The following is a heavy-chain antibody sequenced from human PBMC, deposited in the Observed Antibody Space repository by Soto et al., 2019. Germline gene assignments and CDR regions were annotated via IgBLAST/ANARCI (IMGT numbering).Heavy chain of an antibody. D-gene: IGHD6-19*01. CDR1: GYTFTSYG. CDR3: ARKMGSGWYYGRDYYYYYYMDV. V-gene: IGHV1-18*01. J-gene: IGHJ6*03. Sequence: ASVKVSCKASGYTFTSYGISWVRQAPGQGLEGMGWISANNGNTNYAQKFQGRVTLTTDTSMSTAYMELKSLRSEDTAVYYCARKMGSGWYYGRDYYYYYYMDVWGKGTTVTVSS. CDR2: ISANNGNT.